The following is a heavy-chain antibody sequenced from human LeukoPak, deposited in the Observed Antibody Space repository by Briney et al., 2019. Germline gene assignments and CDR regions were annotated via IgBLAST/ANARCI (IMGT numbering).Heavy chain of an antibody. J-gene: IGHJ4*02. Sequence: SETLSLTCTVSGVSISSSSYYWGWIRQPPGKGLEWSGSIYYSGSTYYNPSLKSRVTISVDTSKNQFSLKLSSVTAADTAVYYCARLNIVATILGDWGQGTLVTVSS. D-gene: IGHD5-12*01. CDR1: GVSISSSSYY. CDR3: ARLNIVATILGD. V-gene: IGHV4-39*01. CDR2: IYYSGST.